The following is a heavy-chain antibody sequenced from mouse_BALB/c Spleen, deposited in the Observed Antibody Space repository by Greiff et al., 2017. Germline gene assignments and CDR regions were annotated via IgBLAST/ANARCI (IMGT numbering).Heavy chain of an antibody. V-gene: IGHV5-17*03. D-gene: IGHD2-10*01. CDR2: MSSGSSTI. J-gene: IGHJ3*01. Sequence: EVKLVESGGGLVQPGGSRKLSCAASGFTFSSFGMHWVRQAPEKGLEWVAYMSSGSSTIYYADTVKGRFTISRDNAKNNLYLQMSSLKSEDTAMYYCSRDVAYYCNEAYWGQGTLVTVSA. CDR1: GFTFSSFG. CDR3: SRDVAYYCNEAY.